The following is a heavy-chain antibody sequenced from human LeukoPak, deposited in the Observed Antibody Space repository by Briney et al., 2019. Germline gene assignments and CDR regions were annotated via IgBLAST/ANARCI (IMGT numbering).Heavy chain of an antibody. Sequence: GGSLRLSCAASGFTFSSYSMNWVRQAPGKGLEWVSSISSSSSYIYYADSVKGRFTISRDNAKNSLYLQMNSLRAEDTAVYYCAGVMGRSAVEPNFDYWGQGTLVTVSS. D-gene: IGHD1-26*01. CDR2: ISSSSSYI. J-gene: IGHJ4*02. V-gene: IGHV3-21*01. CDR3: AGVMGRSAVEPNFDY. CDR1: GFTFSSYS.